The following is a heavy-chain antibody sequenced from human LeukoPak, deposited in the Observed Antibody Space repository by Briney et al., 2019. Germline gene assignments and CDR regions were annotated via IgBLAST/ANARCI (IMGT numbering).Heavy chain of an antibody. CDR3: ARVAYYDSSGYSGFDP. V-gene: IGHV4-30-2*01. CDR2: IYKTGST. D-gene: IGHD3-22*01. CDR1: GGSISSGGYY. Sequence: SETLSLTCTVSGGSISSGGYYWSWIRQPPGKGLEWIGYIYKTGSTNYNPSLKSRVTISVERSKNQFSLKLSSATAADTAVYYCARVAYYDSSGYSGFDPWGQGTLVTVSS. J-gene: IGHJ5*02.